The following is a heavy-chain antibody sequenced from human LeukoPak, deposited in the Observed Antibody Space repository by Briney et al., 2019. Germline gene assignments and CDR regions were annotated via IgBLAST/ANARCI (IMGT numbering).Heavy chain of an antibody. V-gene: IGHV3-30-3*01. Sequence: GGSLRLSCAASGFTFSSYEMHLVRQAPGKGLEWVVGISYDGSKKYYADSVKGRFTSSRDNSKNTLNLQMNSLRAEDTAVYYCARVSNILEDNVWYYYGMDVWGRGATVAV. D-gene: IGHD3-16*01. J-gene: IGHJ6*02. CDR2: ISYDGSKK. CDR3: ARVSNILEDNVWYYYGMDV. CDR1: GFTFSSYE.